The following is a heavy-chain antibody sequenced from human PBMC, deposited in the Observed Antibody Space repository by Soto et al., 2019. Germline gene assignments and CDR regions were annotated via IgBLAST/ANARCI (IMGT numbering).Heavy chain of an antibody. CDR1: GASINDFY. D-gene: IGHD6-13*01. CDR2: MYYSETT. J-gene: IGHJ5*02. CDR3: ARANSSTWYKLEYKWFDP. V-gene: IGHV4-59*01. Sequence: PSETLSLTCTVSGASINDFYWSWIRQTPGKGLEWVGFMYYSETTKYNPSLKGRVSMSLDTSKNQVSLHLKSVTAADTAVYYCARANSSTWYKLEYKWFDPWGQGTLVTVSS.